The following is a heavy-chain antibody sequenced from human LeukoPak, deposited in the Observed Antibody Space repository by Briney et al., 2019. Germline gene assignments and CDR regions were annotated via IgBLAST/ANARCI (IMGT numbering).Heavy chain of an antibody. V-gene: IGHV3-11*04. Sequence: GGSLRLSCAAYGFTFSDYYMSWIRQAPGKGLEWVSYISNSGSTIYYADSVKGRFSISRDNAKNSLYLQMNSLRAEDTAVYYCARDWYDNSDAFDIWGQGTMVTVSS. CDR3: ARDWYDNSDAFDI. CDR1: GFTFSDYY. D-gene: IGHD3-9*01. CDR2: ISNSGSTI. J-gene: IGHJ3*02.